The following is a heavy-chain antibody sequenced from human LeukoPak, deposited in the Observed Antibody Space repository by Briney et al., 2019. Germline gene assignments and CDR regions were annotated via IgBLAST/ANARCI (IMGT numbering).Heavy chain of an antibody. CDR2: IYTSGST. V-gene: IGHV4-4*07. J-gene: IGHJ4*02. CDR3: ARDLFYGSGSYYLDY. D-gene: IGHD3-10*01. Sequence: SETLSLTCTVSGGSISSYYWSWIRQPAGKGLEWIGRIYTSGSTNYNPSLKSRVTMSVDTSKNQFSLKLSSVTAADTAVYYCARDLFYGSGSYYLDYWGQGTLVTVSS. CDR1: GGSISSYY.